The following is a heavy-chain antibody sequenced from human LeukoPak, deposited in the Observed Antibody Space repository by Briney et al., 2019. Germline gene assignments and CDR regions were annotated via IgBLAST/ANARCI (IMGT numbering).Heavy chain of an antibody. J-gene: IGHJ4*02. D-gene: IGHD2/OR15-2a*01. CDR2: ISSNGGST. V-gene: IGHV3-64D*09. Sequence: GGSLILSCSASGFTFSSYAMHWVRQAPGKGLEYVSAISSNGGSTYYADSVKGRFTISRDNSKNTLYLQMSSLRAEDTAVYYCVNLMTFSSLDYWGQGTLVTVSS. CDR1: GFTFSSYA. CDR3: VNLMTFSSLDY.